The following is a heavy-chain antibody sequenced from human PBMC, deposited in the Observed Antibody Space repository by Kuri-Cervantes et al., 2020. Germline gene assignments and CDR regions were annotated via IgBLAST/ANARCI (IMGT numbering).Heavy chain of an antibody. V-gene: IGHV3-30*03. CDR2: ISYDGSNK. J-gene: IGHJ4*02. CDR3: VGSAVVAEHY. D-gene: IGHD2-15*01. Sequence: GESLKISCAASGFTFSSYGMHWVRQAPGKGLEWMAVISYDGSNKYYADSVRGRFTISRDNTRNSLYLQMNSLRAEDTAVYYCVGSAVVAEHYWGQGTLVTVSS. CDR1: GFTFSSYG.